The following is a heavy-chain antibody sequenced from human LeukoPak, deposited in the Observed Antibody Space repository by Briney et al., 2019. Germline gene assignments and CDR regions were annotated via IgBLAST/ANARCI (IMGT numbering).Heavy chain of an antibody. J-gene: IGHJ4*02. CDR3: ARVRWVFGGSPFDY. V-gene: IGHV3-7*01. CDR2: IKQDGSEK. CDR1: GFTFSSYW. Sequence: GGSLRLSCAASGFTFSSYWMSWVRQAPGKGLEWVANIKQDGSEKYYVDSVKGRFTISRDNAKNSLYLQMNSLRAEDTAVYYCARVRWVFGGSPFDYWGQGTLVTVSS. D-gene: IGHD2-15*01.